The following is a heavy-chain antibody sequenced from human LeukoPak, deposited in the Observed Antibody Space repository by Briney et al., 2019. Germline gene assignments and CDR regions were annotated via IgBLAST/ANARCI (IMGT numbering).Heavy chain of an antibody. CDR2: IIPIFGTA. CDR1: GGTFSSYA. Sequence: VKVSCKASGGTFSSYAISWVRQAPGQGLEWMGGIIPIFGTANYAQKFQGRVTITTDESTSTAYMELSSLRSEDTAVYYCASGTYYYDSSGYYNFDYWGQGTLVTVSS. J-gene: IGHJ4*02. V-gene: IGHV1-69*05. D-gene: IGHD3-22*01. CDR3: ASGTYYYDSSGYYNFDY.